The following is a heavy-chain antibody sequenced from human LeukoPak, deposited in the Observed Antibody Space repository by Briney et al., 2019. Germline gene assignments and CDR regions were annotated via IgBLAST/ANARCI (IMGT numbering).Heavy chain of an antibody. CDR1: GYTFTSYG. CDR2: ISAYNGNT. V-gene: IGHV1-18*01. D-gene: IGHD3-3*01. CDR3: ARSKRQSIFVVARSYMDV. Sequence: ASVKVSCKASGYTFTSYGISWVRQAPGQGLEWMGWISAYNGNTNYAQKLQGRVTMTTDTSTSTAYMELRSLRSDDTAVYYCARSKRQSIFVVARSYMDVWGKGTTVTVSS. J-gene: IGHJ6*03.